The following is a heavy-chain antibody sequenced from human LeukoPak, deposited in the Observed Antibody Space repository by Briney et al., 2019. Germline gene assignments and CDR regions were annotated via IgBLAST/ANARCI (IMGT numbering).Heavy chain of an antibody. D-gene: IGHD3-22*01. CDR2: IIPVFGTS. V-gene: IGHV1-69*01. CDR3: ASGSHFDTSGYPYWFFDL. CDR1: GGTFSSHG. Sequence: SVKVSCKASGGTFSSHGFSWVRQAPGQGLEWMGEIIPVFGTSSNAQKFQVRVTITADESTNTAYMELKSLRSEDTAIYYCASGSHFDTSGYPYWFFDLWGRGTLVTVSS. J-gene: IGHJ2*01.